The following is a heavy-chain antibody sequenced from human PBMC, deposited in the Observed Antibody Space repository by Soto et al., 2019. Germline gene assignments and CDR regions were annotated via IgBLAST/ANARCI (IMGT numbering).Heavy chain of an antibody. CDR2: IYYSGST. D-gene: IGHD2-15*01. J-gene: IGHJ4*02. CDR3: ARGIIQSVAATHLDY. CDR1: GGSISSGGYY. Sequence: SETLSLTCTVSGGSISSGGYYWSWIRQHPGKGLEWIGYIYYSGSTYYNPSLKSRVTISVDTSKNQFSLKLSSVTAADTAVYYCARGIIQSVAATHLDYWGQGTLVTVSS. V-gene: IGHV4-31*03.